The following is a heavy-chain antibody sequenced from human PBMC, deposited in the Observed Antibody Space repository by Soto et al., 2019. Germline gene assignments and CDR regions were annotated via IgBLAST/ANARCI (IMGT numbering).Heavy chain of an antibody. V-gene: IGHV4-59*01. J-gene: IGHJ4*02. CDR3: ERDYDCSGYYYHY. CDR1: GGSITTYY. CDR2: MYYSGSS. Sequence: SETLSLTCTVSGGSITTYYWSWIRQPPGKGLEWIGYMYYSGSSNYNPSLKSRVTISVDTSKNQFSLKLSSLTAADTAVYYFERDYDCSGYYYHYWGQGTLVTLSS. D-gene: IGHD3-22*01.